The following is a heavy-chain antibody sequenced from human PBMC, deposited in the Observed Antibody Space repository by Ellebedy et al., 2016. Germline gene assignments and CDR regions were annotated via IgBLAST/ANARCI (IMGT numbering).Heavy chain of an antibody. J-gene: IGHJ4*02. V-gene: IGHV4-34*01. CDR3: ARRRVDFDY. CDR1: GGSFSGYY. CDR2: INHSGST. Sequence: SETLSLXXAVYGGSFSGYYWSWIRQPPGKGLEWIGEINHSGSTNYNPSLKSRVTISVDTSKNQFSLKLSSVTAADTAVYYCARRRVDFDYWGQGTLVTVSS.